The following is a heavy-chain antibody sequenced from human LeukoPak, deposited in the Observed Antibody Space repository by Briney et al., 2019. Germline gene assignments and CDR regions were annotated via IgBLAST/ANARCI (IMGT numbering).Heavy chain of an antibody. D-gene: IGHD3-10*01. CDR1: GDSISNYY. CDR2: IYDSGST. V-gene: IGHV4-39*01. CDR3: ARHYGP. J-gene: IGHJ5*02. Sequence: PSETLSLTCTVSGDSISNYYWGWIRQPPGKGLEWIGSIYDSGSTYYNPSLKSRVTISVDTSKNQFSLKLNSVTAADTAVYYCARHYGPWGQGTLVTVSS.